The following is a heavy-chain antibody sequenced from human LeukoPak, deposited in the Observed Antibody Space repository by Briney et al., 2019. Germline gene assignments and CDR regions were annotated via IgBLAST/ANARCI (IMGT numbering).Heavy chain of an antibody. CDR1: GGTFSSYA. CDR2: IIPIFGTA. Sequence: ASARVSCEASGGTFSSYAISCVPEAPGQGLKWMGGIIPIFGTANYAQKFQGRVTITTDESTSTAYMELSSLRSEDTAVYYCARDKSAIVATIPDPHYYMDVWGKGTTVTVSS. J-gene: IGHJ6*03. D-gene: IGHD5-12*01. V-gene: IGHV1-69*05. CDR3: ARDKSAIVATIPDPHYYMDV.